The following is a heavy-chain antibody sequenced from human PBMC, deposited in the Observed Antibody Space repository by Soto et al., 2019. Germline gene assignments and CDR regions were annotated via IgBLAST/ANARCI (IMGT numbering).Heavy chain of an antibody. D-gene: IGHD1-1*01. Sequence: QVQLQQWGAGLLKPSETLSLTCAVYGGSFSGYYWSWIRQPPGKGLEWIGEINHSGSTNYNPSLKSRVTISVDTSKNQFSLKLSSVTAADTAVYYCARKGGYNQPLLSRRVYFDYWGQGTLVTVSS. V-gene: IGHV4-34*02. J-gene: IGHJ4*02. CDR1: GGSFSGYY. CDR2: INHSGST. CDR3: ARKGGYNQPLLSRRVYFDY.